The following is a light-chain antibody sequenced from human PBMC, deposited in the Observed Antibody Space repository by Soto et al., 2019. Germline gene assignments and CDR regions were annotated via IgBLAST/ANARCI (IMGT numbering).Light chain of an antibody. V-gene: IGLV2-8*01. Sequence: QSARTQPPSASGSPGQSVTISCTGTSSDVGASNYVSWDQQHPGKAPKLMISEVNKRPSGVPDRFSGSKSGNTASLTVSGLQAEDEADYYCSSSAGTKNMVFGGGTQLTV. CDR2: EVN. J-gene: IGLJ2*01. CDR1: SSDVGASNY. CDR3: SSSAGTKNMV.